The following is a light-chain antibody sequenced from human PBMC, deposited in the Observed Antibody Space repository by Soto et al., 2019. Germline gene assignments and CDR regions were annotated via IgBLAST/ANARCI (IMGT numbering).Light chain of an antibody. Sequence: QSVLTQPPSASGTPGQTVTISCSGSGSNIGGNAVNWYQHLPGTAPQLLIYSNALRPSGVPHRFSGSKSGTAGSLAISGLQSEDEAHYYCCSYAGSYTLVFGTGTKLTVL. V-gene: IGLV1-44*01. CDR1: GSNIGGNA. CDR2: SNA. J-gene: IGLJ1*01. CDR3: CSYAGSYTLV.